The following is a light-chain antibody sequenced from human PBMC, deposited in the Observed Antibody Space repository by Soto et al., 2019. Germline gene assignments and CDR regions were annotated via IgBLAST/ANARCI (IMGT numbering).Light chain of an antibody. V-gene: IGLV3-9*01. CDR1: NIGSKN. CDR2: RDS. CDR3: QVWGSSTAV. Sequence: SYELTQPLSVSVALGQTARITCGGNNIGSKNVHWYQQKPDQAPVLVIYRDSNRPSGIPERFSGSNSGNTATLTISRAQAGDEADYYCQVWGSSTAVFGTGTKLTVL. J-gene: IGLJ1*01.